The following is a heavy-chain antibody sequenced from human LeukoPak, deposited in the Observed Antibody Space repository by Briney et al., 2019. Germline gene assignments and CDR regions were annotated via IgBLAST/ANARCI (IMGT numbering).Heavy chain of an antibody. Sequence: SVKVSCKASGYTFTGYYMHWVRQAPGQGLEWMGRIIPILGIANYAQKFQGRVTITADKSTSTAYMELSSLRSEDTAVYYCARGTGGIAAAVFDPWGQGTLVTVSS. CDR3: ARGTGGIAAAVFDP. V-gene: IGHV1-69*04. D-gene: IGHD6-13*01. J-gene: IGHJ5*02. CDR2: IIPILGIA. CDR1: GYTFTGYY.